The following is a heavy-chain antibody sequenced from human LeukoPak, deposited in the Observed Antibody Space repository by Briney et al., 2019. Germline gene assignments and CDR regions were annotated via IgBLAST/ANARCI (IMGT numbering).Heavy chain of an antibody. CDR1: GFTFSSQW. CDR2: VNQGGTEK. J-gene: IGHJ4*02. V-gene: IGHV3-7*01. CDR3: AKDVAEAADH. Sequence: GGSLRLSCAASGFTFSSQWMSWVRQAPGKGLEWVANVNQGGTEKYYVDSVKGRFTISRDNAKNSLYLQMNSLTADDTAVYYCAKDVAEAADHWGQGTLVTVSS. D-gene: IGHD2-21*01.